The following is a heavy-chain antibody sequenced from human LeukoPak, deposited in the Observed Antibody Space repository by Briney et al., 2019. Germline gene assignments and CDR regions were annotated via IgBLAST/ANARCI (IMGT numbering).Heavy chain of an antibody. CDR3: ARGYSSSWYGGYYYMDV. CDR1: GYTFTSYD. Sequence: ASVKVSCKASGYTFTSYDINWVRQATGQGLEWMGWTNPNSGNTGYAQKFQDRVIMTGNSSIATAYMELSSLRSEDTAVYYCARGYSSSWYGGYYYMDVWGKGTTVTVSS. V-gene: IGHV1-8*01. J-gene: IGHJ6*03. CDR2: TNPNSGNT. D-gene: IGHD6-13*01.